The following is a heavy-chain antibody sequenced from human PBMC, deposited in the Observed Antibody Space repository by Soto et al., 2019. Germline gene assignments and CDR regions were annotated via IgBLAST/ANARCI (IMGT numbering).Heavy chain of an antibody. J-gene: IGHJ4*02. V-gene: IGHV3-23*01. Sequence: GGSLRLSCAASGFIFPTHAMSWVRQAPGQGLEWVSAITGSGGDTFYAASVKGRFTVSRDNSNNTLYLHMTSLRADDTAVYFCAKGRAYSQTFFDFWGQGTLVTAPQ. CDR3: AKGRAYSQTFFDF. CDR2: ITGSGGDT. D-gene: IGHD2-21*01. CDR1: GFIFPTHA.